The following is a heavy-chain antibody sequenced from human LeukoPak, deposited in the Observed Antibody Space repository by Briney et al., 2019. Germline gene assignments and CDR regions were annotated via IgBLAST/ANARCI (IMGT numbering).Heavy chain of an antibody. J-gene: IGHJ4*02. V-gene: IGHV3-48*01. Sequence: PGGSLRLSCAASGFTFSSYSMNWVRQAPGKGLEWVSYISSSSSTIYYADSVKGRFTISRDNAKNSLYLQMNSLRAEDTAVYYCARGYSYGYICYFDYWGQGTLVTVSS. CDR2: ISSSSSTI. CDR3: ARGYSYGYICYFDY. D-gene: IGHD5-18*01. CDR1: GFTFSSYS.